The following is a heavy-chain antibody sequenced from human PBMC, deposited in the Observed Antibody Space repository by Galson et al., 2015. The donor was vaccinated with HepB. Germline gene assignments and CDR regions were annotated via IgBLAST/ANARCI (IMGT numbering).Heavy chain of an antibody. Sequence: GAEVKKPGESLKISCKGSGYSFTSYWIGWVRQMPGKGLEWMGIIYPGDSDTRYSPSFQGQVTISADKSISTAYLQWSSLKASDTAMYYCARHVVVPAAMGGWFDPWGQGTLVTVSS. CDR3: ARHVVVPAAMGGWFDP. D-gene: IGHD2-2*01. V-gene: IGHV5-51*01. CDR1: GYSFTSYW. J-gene: IGHJ5*02. CDR2: IYPGDSDT.